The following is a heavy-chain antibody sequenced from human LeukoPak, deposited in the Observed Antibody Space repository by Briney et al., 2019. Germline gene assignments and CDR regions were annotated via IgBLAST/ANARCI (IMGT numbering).Heavy chain of an antibody. CDR2: ISGSGGST. V-gene: IGHV3-23*01. D-gene: IGHD2-2*01. J-gene: IGHJ6*02. CDR1: GFNFRDAA. Sequence: PGGSLRLSCAASGFNFRDAAMTWVRQAPGKGLEWVSAISGSGGSTYYADSVKGRFTISRDNSKNTLFLQMNSLRAEDTAVYYCAKRYCTGTSCSYYYYYGMDVWGQGTTVTVSS. CDR3: AKRYCTGTSCSYYYYYGMDV.